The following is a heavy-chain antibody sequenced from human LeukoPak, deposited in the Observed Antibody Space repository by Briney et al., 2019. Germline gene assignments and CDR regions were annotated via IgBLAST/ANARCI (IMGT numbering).Heavy chain of an antibody. J-gene: IGHJ4*02. CDR2: FDPEDGET. CDR3: ATYRYSYVNFFQTQTRVSPLDY. V-gene: IGHV1-24*01. Sequence: ASVKVSCKVSGYTLTELSMHWVRPAPGKGLGWMGGFDPEDGETIYTQKFQGRVTMAEDTSTDTAYMELSSLRSEDTAVYYCATYRYSYVNFFQTQTRVSPLDYWGQGTLVTVSS. D-gene: IGHD5-18*01. CDR1: GYTLTELS.